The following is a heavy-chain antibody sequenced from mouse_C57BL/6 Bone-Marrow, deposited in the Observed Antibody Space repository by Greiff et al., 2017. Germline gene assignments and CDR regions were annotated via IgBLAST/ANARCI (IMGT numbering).Heavy chain of an antibody. V-gene: IGHV3-6*01. CDR2: ISYDGSN. CDR1: GYSITSGYY. J-gene: IGHJ4*01. Sequence: EVHLVESGPGLVKPSQSLSLTCSVTGYSITSGYYWNWIRQFPGNKLEWMGYISYDGSNNYNPSLKNRISITRDTSKNQFFLKLNSVTTEDTATYYCARDTTVVAGDYWGQGTSVTVSS. D-gene: IGHD1-1*01. CDR3: ARDTTVVAGDY.